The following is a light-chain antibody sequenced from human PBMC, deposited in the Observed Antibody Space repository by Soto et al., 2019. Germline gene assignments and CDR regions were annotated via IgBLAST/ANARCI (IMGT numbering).Light chain of an antibody. CDR2: DAS. Sequence: DIQMTQSPSTLSASVGDRVTITCRASQSISSWLAWYQQKPGKAPKLLIYDASSLESGVPSRFSGSGSGTEFTLTISSLQPDDFATYYCQQYNRATFGQGTK. CDR1: QSISSW. J-gene: IGKJ1*01. CDR3: QQYNRAT. V-gene: IGKV1-5*01.